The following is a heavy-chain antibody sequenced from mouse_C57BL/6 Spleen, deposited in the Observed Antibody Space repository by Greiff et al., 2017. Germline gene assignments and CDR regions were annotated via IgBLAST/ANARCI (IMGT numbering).Heavy chain of an antibody. CDR2: IDPEDGDT. Sequence: EVQLQQSGAELVRPGASVKLSCTASGFNIKDYYMHWVKQRPEQGLEWIGRIDPEDGDTEYAPKFQGKATMTADTSSNTAYLQLSSLTSEDTAVYYCTTVGAAQATEYYAMDYWGQGTSVTVSS. CDR3: TTVGAAQATEYYAMDY. CDR1: GFNIKDYY. D-gene: IGHD3-2*02. V-gene: IGHV14-1*01. J-gene: IGHJ4*01.